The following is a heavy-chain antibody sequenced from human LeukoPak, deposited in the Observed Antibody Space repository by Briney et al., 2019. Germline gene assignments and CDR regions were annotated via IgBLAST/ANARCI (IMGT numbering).Heavy chain of an antibody. V-gene: IGHV4-4*07. CDR1: GGSVRSYY. Sequence: PSETLSLTCTVSGGSVRSYYWSWIRQPAGKGLEWMGRIYAGGNTDHNPSLKSRVTISVDSYKNQFSLRLSSVTAADTAVYYCARENKDYDGDGYYYGYWGQGTLVTVSS. J-gene: IGHJ4*02. D-gene: IGHD3-22*01. CDR3: ARENKDYDGDGYYYGY. CDR2: IYAGGNT.